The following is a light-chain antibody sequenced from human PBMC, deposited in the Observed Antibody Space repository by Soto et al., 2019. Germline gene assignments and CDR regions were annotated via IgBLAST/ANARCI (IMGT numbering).Light chain of an antibody. CDR2: VVS. J-gene: IGLJ2*01. Sequence: GLTQPPSVSGSPGQSVTISCTGTSSDVVAYNFVSWYQQYPGKAPKLIIFVVSARPSAVPDRFSGSKSGNTASLTISGLQADDEADYYCCSYAGTYSPVLGGGTQLTVL. CDR3: CSYAGTYSPV. V-gene: IGLV2-11*01. CDR1: SSDVVAYNF.